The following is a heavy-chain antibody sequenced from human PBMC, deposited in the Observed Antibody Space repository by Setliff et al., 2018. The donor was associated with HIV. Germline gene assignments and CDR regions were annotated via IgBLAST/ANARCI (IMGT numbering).Heavy chain of an antibody. CDR2: FYYDGSE. CDR1: GGSIGLGGHY. D-gene: IGHD3-3*01. J-gene: IGHJ4*02. CDR3: ASARFLEWLSSYYFDY. V-gene: IGHV4-31*02. Sequence: LSLTCSVSGGSIGLGGHYWGWIRQRPGKGLEWIGYFYYDGSEFYTPSLKSRVSISRDTSKNQFSLKLSSVTAADTAVYYCASARFLEWLSSYYFDYWGQGTLVTVSS.